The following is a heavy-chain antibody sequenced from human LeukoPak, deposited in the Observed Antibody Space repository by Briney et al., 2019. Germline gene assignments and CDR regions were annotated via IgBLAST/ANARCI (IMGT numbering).Heavy chain of an antibody. Sequence: GRSLRLSCAASGFTFSSYGMHWVRQAPGKGLEWVAVIWYDGSNKYYADSVKGRFTISRDNSKNTLYLQMNSLRAEDTAVYYCARGRLRDYYGSGSYSPTDYWGQGTLVTVSS. J-gene: IGHJ4*02. CDR3: ARGRLRDYYGSGSYSPTDY. D-gene: IGHD3-10*01. CDR1: GFTFSSYG. CDR2: IWYDGSNK. V-gene: IGHV3-33*01.